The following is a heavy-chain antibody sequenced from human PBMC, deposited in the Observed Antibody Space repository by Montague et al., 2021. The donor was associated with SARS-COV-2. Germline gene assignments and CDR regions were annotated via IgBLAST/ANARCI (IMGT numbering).Heavy chain of an antibody. D-gene: IGHD3-10*01. J-gene: IGHJ4*02. Sequence: SLRLSCAVSGFTFDDYGMSWVRQAPGKGLEWVSGISRSGDSTAYGDSVKGRFIISRDNAKITLYLQMNSLRVEDTAFYHFSRGGGLFRGVVDFWGQGILVSVSS. CDR1: GFTFDDYG. CDR3: SRGGGLFRGVVDF. CDR2: ISRSGDST. V-gene: IGHV3-20*01.